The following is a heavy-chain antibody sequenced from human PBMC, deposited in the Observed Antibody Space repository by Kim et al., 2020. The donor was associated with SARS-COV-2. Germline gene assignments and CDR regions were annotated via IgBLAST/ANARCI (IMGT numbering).Heavy chain of an antibody. CDR2: ISSSSSYI. J-gene: IGHJ6*02. D-gene: IGHD3-10*01. Sequence: GGSLRLSCAASGFTFSSYSMNWVRQAPGKGLEWVSSISSSSSYIYYADSVKGRFTISRDNAKNSLYLQMNSLRAEDTAVYYCARDWGLWFGELFYYYGMDVWGQATTVTVSS. CDR3: ARDWGLWFGELFYYYGMDV. V-gene: IGHV3-21*01. CDR1: GFTFSSYS.